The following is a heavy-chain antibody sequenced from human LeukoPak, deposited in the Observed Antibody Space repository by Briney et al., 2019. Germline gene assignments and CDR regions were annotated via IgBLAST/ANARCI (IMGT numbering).Heavy chain of an antibody. D-gene: IGHD3-3*01. CDR2: FSSSGSTI. CDR3: ARTYDFWSHKSLRFDP. Sequence: PGGSLRLSCAASGFTFSSYEMNWVRQAPGKGLEWVSYFSSSGSTIYYADSVKGRFTISRDNAKNSLFLQMNSLRAEDTAVYFCARTYDFWSHKSLRFDPWGQGTLVTVSS. CDR1: GFTFSSYE. V-gene: IGHV3-48*03. J-gene: IGHJ5*02.